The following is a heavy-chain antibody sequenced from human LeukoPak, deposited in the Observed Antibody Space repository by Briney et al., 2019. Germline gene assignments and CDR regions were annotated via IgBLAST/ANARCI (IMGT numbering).Heavy chain of an antibody. D-gene: IGHD2-2*01. J-gene: IGHJ4*02. Sequence: GGSLRLSCAASGFTFSSYWMTWVRQAPGKGLEWVANIKQDGSEKYYVDSVKGRFTISRDNAKNLLYLQVNNLRAEDTAVYYCARDCSSTSCYWTFDYWGQGTLVTVSS. CDR2: IKQDGSEK. V-gene: IGHV3-7*01. CDR3: ARDCSSTSCYWTFDY. CDR1: GFTFSSYW.